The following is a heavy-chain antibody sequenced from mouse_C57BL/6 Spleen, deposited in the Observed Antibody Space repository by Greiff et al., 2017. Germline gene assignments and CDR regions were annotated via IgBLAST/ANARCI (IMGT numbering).Heavy chain of an antibody. CDR1: GYTFTSYG. CDR2: IYPRSGNT. D-gene: IGHD2-5*01. J-gene: IGHJ4*01. CDR3: ARSTIVTNYAMDY. V-gene: IGHV1-81*01. Sequence: LVESGAELARPGASVKLSCKASGYTFTSYGISWVKQSTGQGLEGIGEIYPRSGNTYYNEKFKGKATLTADKSSSTAYMELRSLTSEDSAVYFCARSTIVTNYAMDYWGQGTSVTVSS.